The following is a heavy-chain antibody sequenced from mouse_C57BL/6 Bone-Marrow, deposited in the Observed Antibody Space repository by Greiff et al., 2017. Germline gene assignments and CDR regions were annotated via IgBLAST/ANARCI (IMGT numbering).Heavy chain of an antibody. Sequence: VQLQQPGAELVMPGASVKLSCKASGYTFTSYWMHWVKQRPGQGLEWIGEIDPSDSYTNYNQKFKGKSTLTVDKSSSTAYMPLSSLTSEDSAVYYCARECYDSWFAYWGQGTRVTVAA. V-gene: IGHV1-69*01. J-gene: IGHJ3*01. CDR1: GYTFTSYW. D-gene: IGHD2-4*01. CDR3: ARECYDSWFAY. CDR2: IDPSDSYT.